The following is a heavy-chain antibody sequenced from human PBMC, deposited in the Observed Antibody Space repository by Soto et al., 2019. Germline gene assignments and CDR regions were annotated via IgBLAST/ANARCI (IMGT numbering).Heavy chain of an antibody. CDR1: GFIFSNNG. Sequence: GCSLRLSCVGSGFIFSNNGMHWVRQTPGKGLEWVAFLSYDGSETFYADSVKGRFTVSRDNSKNTLFLHMRNLRRDDTAVYYCSIVRVADSALDHWGQGTLVTVSS. CDR2: LSYDGSET. D-gene: IGHD3-10*02. CDR3: SIVRVADSALDH. J-gene: IGHJ4*02. V-gene: IGHV3-30*03.